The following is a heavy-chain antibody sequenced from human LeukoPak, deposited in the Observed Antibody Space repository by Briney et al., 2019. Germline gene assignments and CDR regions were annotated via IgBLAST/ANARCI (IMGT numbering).Heavy chain of an antibody. V-gene: IGHV3-74*01. J-gene: IGHJ4*02. Sequence: PGGSLRLSCAASGFTFSSYWMHWVRQAPGKGLVWVSRINTDGSSTSYADSVKGRFTISRDNAKNTLYLQMNSLRAEDTAVYYCARAGSSGWYVGLDYFDYWGQGTLVTVSS. CDR2: INTDGSST. D-gene: IGHD6-19*01. CDR3: ARAGSSGWYVGLDYFDY. CDR1: GFTFSSYW.